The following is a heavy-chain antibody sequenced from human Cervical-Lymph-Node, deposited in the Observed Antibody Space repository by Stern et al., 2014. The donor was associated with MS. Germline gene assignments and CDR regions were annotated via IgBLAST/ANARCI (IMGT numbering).Heavy chain of an antibody. Sequence: QVQLVESGAEVKKPGASVKVSCKASGGTFSSYAISLVGQAPGQGLEWMGGIIPIFGPANYAQKFQGRVTITADESTSTAYMELSSLRSEDTAVYYCARDRGDYPDAFDIWGQGTMVTVSS. CDR2: IIPIFGPA. CDR3: ARDRGDYPDAFDI. D-gene: IGHD4-17*01. V-gene: IGHV1-69*01. J-gene: IGHJ3*02. CDR1: GGTFSSYA.